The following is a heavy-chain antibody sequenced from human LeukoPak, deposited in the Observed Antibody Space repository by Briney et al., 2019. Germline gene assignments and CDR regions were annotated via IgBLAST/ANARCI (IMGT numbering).Heavy chain of an antibody. J-gene: IGHJ4*02. D-gene: IGHD6-13*01. CDR1: RFTFSSYG. V-gene: IGHV3-30*12. CDR3: ARRGQQQLVRSFDY. Sequence: GGSLRLSCAASRFTFSSYGMHWVRQAPGKGLEWVAYIQYDGSNEQYADSVKGRFSISRDSSKNILYLQMNSLRAEDTAVYYCARRGQQQLVRSFDYWGQGTLVTVSS. CDR2: IQYDGSNE.